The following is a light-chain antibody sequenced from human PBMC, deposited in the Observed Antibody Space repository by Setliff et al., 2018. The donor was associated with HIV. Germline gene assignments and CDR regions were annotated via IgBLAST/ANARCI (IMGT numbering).Light chain of an antibody. J-gene: IGLJ1*01. CDR3: SSSTASAPYV. V-gene: IGLV2-14*01. Sequence: QSALAQPASVSGSPGQSITISCTGSSSDIGSYDSISWYQQLPGKAPEVVIFDVTSRPSGVSVRFSGSKSGDTASLTISGLRAEDEGDYYCSSSTASAPYVFGTGTKVTVL. CDR1: SSDIGSYDS. CDR2: DVT.